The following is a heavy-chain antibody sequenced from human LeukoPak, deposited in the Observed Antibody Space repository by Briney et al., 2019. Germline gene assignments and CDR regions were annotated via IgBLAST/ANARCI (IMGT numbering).Heavy chain of an antibody. CDR1: GGTFSSYA. J-gene: IGHJ4*02. CDR2: IIPIFGTA. D-gene: IGHD2-8*01. CDR3: ARDYCTNGVCYPQ. V-gene: IGHV1-69*01. Sequence: ASVKVSCKASGGTFSSYAISWVRQAPGQGLEWMGGIIPIFGTANYAQKFQGRVTITADESTSTAYMELSSLRSEDTAVYYCARDYCTNGVCYPQWGQGTLVTVPS.